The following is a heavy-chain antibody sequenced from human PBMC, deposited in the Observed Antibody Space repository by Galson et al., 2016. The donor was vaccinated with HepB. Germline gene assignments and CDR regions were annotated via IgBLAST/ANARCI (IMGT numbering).Heavy chain of an antibody. V-gene: IGHV6-1*01. D-gene: IGHD6-13*01. CDR3: ARDGPSSSWHLDY. CDR1: GDSVSSNSAA. CDR2: TYYRSKWYY. J-gene: IGHJ4*02. Sequence: CAISGDSVSSNSAAWNWTRQSPSRGLEWLGRTYYRSKWYYGYAVSVKSRITINADTSKNQFSLQLNSVTPEDSAVYYCARDGPSSSWHLDYWGQGTLVTVSS.